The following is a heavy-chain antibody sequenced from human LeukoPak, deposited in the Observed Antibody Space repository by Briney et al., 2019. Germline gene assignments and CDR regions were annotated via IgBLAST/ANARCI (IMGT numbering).Heavy chain of an antibody. Sequence: GASVKVSCKASGYTFTSYGISWVRQAPGQGLEWMGRIIPILGIANYAQRFQGRVTITADKSTSTAYMELSSLRSEDTAVYYCARGKDYYYYYMDVWGKGTTVTVSS. CDR3: ARGKDYYYYYMDV. J-gene: IGHJ6*03. CDR1: GYTFTSYG. V-gene: IGHV1-69*04. CDR2: IIPILGIA.